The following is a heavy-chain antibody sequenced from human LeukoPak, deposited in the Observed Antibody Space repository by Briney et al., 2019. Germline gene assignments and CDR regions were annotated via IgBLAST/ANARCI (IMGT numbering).Heavy chain of an antibody. CDR2: ISYDGSNK. V-gene: IGHV3-30*18. CDR1: GFTFSSYG. D-gene: IGHD6-13*01. Sequence: GRSLRLSCAASGFTFSSYGMHWVRQAPGKGLEWVAVISYDGSNKYYADSVKGRFTISRDNSKNTLYLQMNSLRAEDTAVYYCAKTAAGPSVFDYWGQGTLVTVPS. J-gene: IGHJ4*02. CDR3: AKTAAGPSVFDY.